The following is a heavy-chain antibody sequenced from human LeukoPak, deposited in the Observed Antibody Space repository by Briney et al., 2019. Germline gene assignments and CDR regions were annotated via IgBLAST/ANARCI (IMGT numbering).Heavy chain of an antibody. Sequence: GASVKVSCKASGGTFSSYAISWVRQAPGQGLEWMGGIIPIFGTANYAQKFQGRVTITADESTSTAYMELSSLRSEDTAVYYCASTPSRAHGGYSKTAYFDYWGQGTLVTVSS. D-gene: IGHD3-9*01. J-gene: IGHJ4*02. CDR3: ASTPSRAHGGYSKTAYFDY. CDR2: IIPIFGTA. V-gene: IGHV1-69*13. CDR1: GGTFSSYA.